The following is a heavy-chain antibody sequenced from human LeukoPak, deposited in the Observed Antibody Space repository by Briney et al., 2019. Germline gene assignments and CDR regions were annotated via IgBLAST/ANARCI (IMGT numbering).Heavy chain of an antibody. D-gene: IGHD1-26*01. V-gene: IGHV3-30*18. CDR2: ISYDGRNK. Sequence: GGSLRLSCAASEFIFNNYGMHWVRQAPGKGLEWVAVISYDGRNKFYANSVKGRFTISRDDSENTLYVQMNSLRPEDTAVYYCAKDGGRYSGSLDSWGQGTLVTVSS. CDR1: EFIFNNYG. CDR3: AKDGGRYSGSLDS. J-gene: IGHJ4*02.